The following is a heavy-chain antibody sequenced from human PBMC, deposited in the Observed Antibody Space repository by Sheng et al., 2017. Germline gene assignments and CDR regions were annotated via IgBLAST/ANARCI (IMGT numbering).Heavy chain of an antibody. J-gene: IGHJ4*01. V-gene: IGHV3-7*01. CDR2: MNLDGSEK. Sequence: EVQLVESGGGLVQPGGSLRLSCAASGFTFSSYWLTWVRQAPGKGLEWVAIMNLDGSEKSNVDSVKGRFTISRDNAKSSLYLQMNSLRAEDTAVYYCASLWMSSGPAYWG. D-gene: IGHD3-10*01. CDR3: ASLWMSSGPAY. CDR1: GFTFSSYW.